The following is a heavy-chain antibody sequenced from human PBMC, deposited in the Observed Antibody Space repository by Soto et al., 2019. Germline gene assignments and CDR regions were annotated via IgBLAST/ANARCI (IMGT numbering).Heavy chain of an antibody. D-gene: IGHD2-2*01. CDR1: GGSFSCYY. Sequence: SETLSLTCAVYGGSFSCYYWSWIRQPPGKGLEWIGEINHSGSTNYNPSLKSRVTISVDTSKNQFSLQLNSVTPEDTAVYYCARERYCSSTSCYLLQNNWFDPWGQGTLVTSPQ. CDR3: ARERYCSSTSCYLLQNNWFDP. CDR2: INHSGST. V-gene: IGHV4-34*01. J-gene: IGHJ5*02.